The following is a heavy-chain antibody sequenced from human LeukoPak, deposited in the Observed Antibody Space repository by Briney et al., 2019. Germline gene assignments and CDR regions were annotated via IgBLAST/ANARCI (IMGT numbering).Heavy chain of an antibody. CDR2: IYYSGST. CDR1: GGSISSYY. CDR3: ARGVDSSGYGFSPYYFDY. D-gene: IGHD3-22*01. Sequence: PSETLSLTCTVSGGSISSYYWSWIRQPPGKGLEWIGYIYYSGSTNYNPSLKSRVTISVDTSKNQFSLKLSSVTAADTAVYYCARGVDSSGYGFSPYYFDYWGQGTLVTVSS. V-gene: IGHV4-59*01. J-gene: IGHJ4*02.